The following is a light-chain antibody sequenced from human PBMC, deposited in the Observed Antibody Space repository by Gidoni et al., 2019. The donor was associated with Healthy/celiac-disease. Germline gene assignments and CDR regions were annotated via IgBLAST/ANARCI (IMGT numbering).Light chain of an antibody. J-gene: IGKJ4*01. CDR2: GAS. CDR3: QQYGSSQLT. CDR1: QSVRNSY. V-gene: IGKV3-20*01. Sequence: IVLTQSPGTLSLSPGERATLSCRARQSVRNSYLAWYQQKPGQAPRLLSYGASSRATGIPDRFSDSGFGTDFTLAISRLEPEDFAVYYCQQYGSSQLTFGRGTKVEIK.